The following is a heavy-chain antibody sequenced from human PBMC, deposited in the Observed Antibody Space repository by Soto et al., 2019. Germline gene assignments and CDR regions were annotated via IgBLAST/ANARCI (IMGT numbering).Heavy chain of an antibody. Sequence: EVQLVESGGGLIQPGGSLRLSCAASGFTVSSNYMSWVRQAPGMGLEWVSVIYSSGSTYYADSVKGRFTISRDNSKNTLYLQMNSLRAEDTAVYYCARVPFPSVYADYYYGMDVWGQGTTVTVSS. CDR3: ARVPFPSVYADYYYGMDV. V-gene: IGHV3-53*01. J-gene: IGHJ6*02. D-gene: IGHD3-3*02. CDR2: IYSSGST. CDR1: GFTVSSNY.